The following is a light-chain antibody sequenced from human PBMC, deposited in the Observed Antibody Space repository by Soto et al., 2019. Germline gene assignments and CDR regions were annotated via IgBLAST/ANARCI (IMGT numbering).Light chain of an antibody. V-gene: IGKV2-28*01. Sequence: EIVMTQSPLTLPVTPGEPASISCRSRQSLLYNNTYSYLDWYVQKPGQSPQLLIYFGSNRAPGVPDRFSGSGSGTDFTLKINRVEAEDVGTYYCMQALQSLTFGQGTRLEIK. J-gene: IGKJ5*01. CDR2: FGS. CDR3: MQALQSLT. CDR1: QSLLYNNTYSY.